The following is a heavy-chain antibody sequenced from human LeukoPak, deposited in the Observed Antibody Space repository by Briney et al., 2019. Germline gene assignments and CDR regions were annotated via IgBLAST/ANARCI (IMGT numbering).Heavy chain of an antibody. D-gene: IGHD2-2*01. Sequence: GGSLRLSCTASGFAFDEHGMSWVRPVPGKGLERVSGINWSGGSTGYADPLRGRFTISRDNAKNSLYLQMDSLRAEDTALYYCARAPITSPFYFDYWGQGTLVTVPS. V-gene: IGHV3-20*04. CDR3: ARAPITSPFYFDY. CDR2: INWSGGST. CDR1: GFAFDEHG. J-gene: IGHJ4*02.